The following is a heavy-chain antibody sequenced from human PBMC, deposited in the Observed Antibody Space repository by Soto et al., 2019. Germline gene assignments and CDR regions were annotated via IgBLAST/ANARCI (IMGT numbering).Heavy chain of an antibody. V-gene: IGHV1-18*04. CDR2: ISTQNGNT. CDR1: GYTFTDYG. CDR3: ASMSAGDNTHYCMDV. D-gene: IGHD1-1*01. J-gene: IGHJ6*03. Sequence: QAQLVQSGGELKKSGASVKVSCKASGYTFTDYGVSWVRQAPGQGLEWMGWISTQNGNTNFAQRFQGRVTLTTDTSMRPASMELRSLSFDATAVYCGASMSAGDNTHYCMDVWGKGTTVTVSS.